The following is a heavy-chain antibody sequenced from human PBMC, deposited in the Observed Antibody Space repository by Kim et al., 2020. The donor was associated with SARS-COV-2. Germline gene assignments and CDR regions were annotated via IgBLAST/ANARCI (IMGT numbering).Heavy chain of an antibody. V-gene: IGHV3-48*02. J-gene: IGHJ4*02. CDR3: ARDLDYDFWSGYSRSFDY. Sequence: GGALRLSCAASGFTFSSYSMNWVRQAPGKGLEGVSYISSSSSTIYYADSVKGRFTISRDNAKKSLYLQMNSLRDEDTAVYYCARDLDYDFWSGYSRSFDYWGQGTLVTVSS. D-gene: IGHD3-3*01. CDR2: ISSSSSTI. CDR1: GFTFSSYS.